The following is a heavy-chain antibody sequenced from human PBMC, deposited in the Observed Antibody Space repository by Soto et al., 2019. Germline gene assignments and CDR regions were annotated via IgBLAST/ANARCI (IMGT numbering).Heavy chain of an antibody. Sequence: QVQLVQSGAEVKKPGSSVKVSCKASGGTFSSYAISWVRQAPGQGLEWMGGIIPIFGTANYAQKFQGRVTVTADESTSTAYMELGSLRSEDTAVYCCARVRSSSFGYYYYGMDVWGQGTTVTVSS. CDR2: IIPIFGTA. V-gene: IGHV1-69*12. J-gene: IGHJ6*02. CDR3: ARVRSSSFGYYYYGMDV. CDR1: GGTFSSYA. D-gene: IGHD6-13*01.